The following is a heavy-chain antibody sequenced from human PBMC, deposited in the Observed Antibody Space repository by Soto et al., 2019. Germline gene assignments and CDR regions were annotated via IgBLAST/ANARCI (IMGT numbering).Heavy chain of an antibody. D-gene: IGHD6-6*01. CDR2: IYYTGST. CDR1: GGSIRPYY. V-gene: IGHV4-59*12. CDR3: ARGSPLSSSFPLDY. J-gene: IGHJ4*02. Sequence: QVQLQESGPGLVKPSETLSLTCTVFGGSIRPYYWSWIRQPPGKELEWIGYIYYTGSTNYSPSLKSRVPMSLDTSKNLLSLKLNSVTAADTAVYYCARGSPLSSSFPLDYWGQGSLVAVSS.